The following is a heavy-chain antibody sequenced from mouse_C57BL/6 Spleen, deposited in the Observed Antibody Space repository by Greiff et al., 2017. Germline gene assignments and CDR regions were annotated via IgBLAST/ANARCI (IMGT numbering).Heavy chain of an antibody. J-gene: IGHJ2*01. D-gene: IGHD3-2*02. V-gene: IGHV5-17*01. CDR1: GFTFCDYG. CDR3: ARRLELDY. CDR2: ISSGSSTI. Sequence: EVMLVQPVGGLLKPGGSLKPSCAASGFTFCDYGMPWVRQSPEKGLGWVAYISSGSSTISYADTVKGRFSSSRDNGKNTLVLQMTSLRAEDTAMYYRARRLELDYWGQGTTRRGSS.